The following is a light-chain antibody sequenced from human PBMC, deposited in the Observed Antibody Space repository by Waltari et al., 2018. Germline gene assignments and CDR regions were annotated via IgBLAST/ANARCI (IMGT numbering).Light chain of an antibody. J-gene: IGKJ2*01. CDR3: QQYHTIPYT. Sequence: DIVMSQSPDSLAVSLGERATINCKSSQTVLHTSNNKNHLGWYQQKPGQPPKLLIYWASARESGVPDRFSGSWSGTDFTLTINSLQAEDVAVYYCQQYHTIPYTFGQGTKLEIK. CDR2: WAS. CDR1: QTVLHTSNNKNH. V-gene: IGKV4-1*01.